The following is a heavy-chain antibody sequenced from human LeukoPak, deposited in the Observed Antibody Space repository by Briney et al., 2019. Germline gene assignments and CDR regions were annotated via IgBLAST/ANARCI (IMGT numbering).Heavy chain of an antibody. CDR3: ASGIQLWNHFDY. J-gene: IGHJ4*02. V-gene: IGHV3-30-3*01. CDR1: GFTFSSYA. D-gene: IGHD5-18*01. Sequence: PGGSLRLSCAASGFTFSSYAMSWVRQAPGKGLEWVAVISYDGSNKYYADSVKGRFTISRDNSKNTLYLQMNSLRAEDTAVYYCASGIQLWNHFDYWGQGTLVTVSS. CDR2: ISYDGSNK.